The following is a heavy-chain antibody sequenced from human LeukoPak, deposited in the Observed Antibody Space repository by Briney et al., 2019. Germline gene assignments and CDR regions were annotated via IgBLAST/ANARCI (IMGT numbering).Heavy chain of an antibody. CDR2: IYTSGST. CDR3: ARGNSGWFDY. D-gene: IGHD6-19*01. J-gene: IGHJ4*02. Sequence: PSETLSLTCTVSGGSISSYYWSWIRQPPGKGLEWIGYIYTSGSTNYNPSLKSRVTISVDTSKNQFSLKLSSVTAADTAVYYCARGNSGWFDYWGQGTLVTVSS. CDR1: GGSISSYY. V-gene: IGHV4-4*09.